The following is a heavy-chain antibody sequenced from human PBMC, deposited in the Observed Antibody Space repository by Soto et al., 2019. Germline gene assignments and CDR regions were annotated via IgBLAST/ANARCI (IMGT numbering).Heavy chain of an antibody. J-gene: IGHJ3*02. CDR1: GFTFSVFA. D-gene: IGHD7-27*01. CDR3: AKDRGTGDYGVNAVDI. V-gene: IGHV3-23*01. Sequence: EVQLLESGGGLVQPGGSLRLSCAASGFTFSVFAMSWVRQAPGKGLELVSTISGRGENTYYADSVKGRFTISRDNCKNTLNLQMNSMRGEDTAVYYCAKDRGTGDYGVNAVDIWGQGTMVTVAS. CDR2: ISGRGENT.